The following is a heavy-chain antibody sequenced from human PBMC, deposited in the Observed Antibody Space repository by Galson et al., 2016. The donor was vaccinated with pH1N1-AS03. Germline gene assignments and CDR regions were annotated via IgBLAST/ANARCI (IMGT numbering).Heavy chain of an antibody. Sequence: SVKVSCKASGGTFGSFSISWLRQAPGQGLEWMARIMPIYGSKTYAPQFQDGVILTADRSTSTAYMELTSLRADDTAVYYCAVWGYISGTHGLDVWGKGTTVTVSS. D-gene: IGHD5-12*01. J-gene: IGHJ6*04. CDR3: AVWGYISGTHGLDV. CDR1: GGTFGSFS. CDR2: IMPIYGSK. V-gene: IGHV1-69*06.